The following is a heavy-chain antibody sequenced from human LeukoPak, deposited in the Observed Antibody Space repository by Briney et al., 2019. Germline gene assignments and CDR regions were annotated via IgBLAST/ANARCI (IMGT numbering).Heavy chain of an antibody. D-gene: IGHD3-10*01. J-gene: IGHJ4*02. CDR2: IHHSGST. V-gene: IGHV4-34*01. Sequence: SETLSLTCDVYGGSFSAYYWSWIRQPPGKGLEWIGEIHHSGSTNYNPSLKSRVTISVDTSKNQFSLKLSSVTAADTAVYYCARNYYGSRGVGYWGQGTLVTVSS. CDR3: ARNYYGSRGVGY. CDR1: GGSFSAYY.